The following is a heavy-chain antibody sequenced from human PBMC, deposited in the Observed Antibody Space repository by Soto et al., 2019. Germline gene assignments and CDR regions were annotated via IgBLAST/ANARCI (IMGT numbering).Heavy chain of an antibody. CDR1: GFTFSTYA. V-gene: IGHV3-23*01. D-gene: IGHD3-10*01. CDR2: ISGSGGNT. Sequence: EVQLLESGGGLVQPGGSLRLSCAASGFTFSTYAMSWVRQAPGKGLEWVSAISGSGGNTYYADSVKGRFTVSRDNSKNTLYLQMNSLIAEDAAVYYCAKEGGRSYYGWENDYWGQGTLVTVSS. J-gene: IGHJ4*02. CDR3: AKEGGRSYYGWENDY.